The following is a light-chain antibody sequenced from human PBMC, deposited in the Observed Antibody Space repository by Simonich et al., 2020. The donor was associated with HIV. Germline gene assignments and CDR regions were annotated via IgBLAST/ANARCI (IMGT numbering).Light chain of an antibody. J-gene: IGKJ2*01. V-gene: IGKV3-15*01. CDR2: GAS. Sequence: EIVMTQSPATLSVSPGERATLSCRASQSVGRNLAWYQQKPGQAPRLLIYGASTRATGIPARFSGSGSGTEFTLTISSLEPEDFAVYYCQQRINWPPGYTFGQGTKLEIK. CDR3: QQRINWPPGYT. CDR1: QSVGRN.